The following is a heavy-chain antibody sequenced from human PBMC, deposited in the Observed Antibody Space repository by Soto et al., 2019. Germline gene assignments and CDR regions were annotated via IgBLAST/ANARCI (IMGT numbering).Heavy chain of an antibody. CDR2: ISGGGGNT. Sequence: EVQLLESGGGLVQPGGSLRLSCAASGITFSSHAMSWVRQAPGKGLEWVSAISGGGGNTYYAGSVKGRFTISRDNSKMTLYLQMNCLMVEDTAIYYCAKHLGSTENTRHSDYWGQGTLVTVSS. CDR3: AKHLGSTENTRHSDY. CDR1: GITFSSHA. V-gene: IGHV3-23*01. J-gene: IGHJ4*02. D-gene: IGHD1-1*01.